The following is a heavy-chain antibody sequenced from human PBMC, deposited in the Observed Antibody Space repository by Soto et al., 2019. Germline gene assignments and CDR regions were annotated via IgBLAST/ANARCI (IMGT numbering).Heavy chain of an antibody. CDR1: GYTFTSYY. CDR2: INPSGGIA. CDR3: ARPNWYYYYYGMDV. J-gene: IGHJ6*02. V-gene: IGHV1-46*01. Sequence: ASVTFSCKASGYTFTSYYMHWVRPAPGQGLEWMGMINPSGGIATYAQKFQGRVTMTRDTSTSTVYMELSSLRSDDTAVYYCARPNWYYYYYGMDVWGQGTTVTVSS. D-gene: IGHD1-1*01.